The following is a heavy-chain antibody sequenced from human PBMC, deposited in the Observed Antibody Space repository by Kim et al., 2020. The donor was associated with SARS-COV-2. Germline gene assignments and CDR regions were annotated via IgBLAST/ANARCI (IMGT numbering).Heavy chain of an antibody. CDR2: NP. D-gene: IGHD1-1*01. V-gene: IGHV7-4-1*02. J-gene: IGHJ4*02. Sequence: NPTYAQGFTGRFVFSLDTSVNTAYVQISSLKAEDTAVYYCARGNPSPGDYWGQGTLVTVSS. CDR3: ARGNPSPGDY.